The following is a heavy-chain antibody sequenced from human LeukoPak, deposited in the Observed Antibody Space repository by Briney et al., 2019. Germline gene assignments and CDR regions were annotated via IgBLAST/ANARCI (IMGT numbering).Heavy chain of an antibody. CDR2: IFHTGSI. CDR3: ARHFGDDYGRSFDF. D-gene: IGHD4-17*01. Sequence: ASETLSLTCTVSGGSIRTYYWSWIRQPPGKGLEWIAYIFHTGSINYNPSLKGRVTMSVGTSKSQFSLRLSSVTAADTAVYYCARHFGDDYGRSFDFWGQGTLVTVSS. CDR1: GGSIRTYY. V-gene: IGHV4-59*08. J-gene: IGHJ4*02.